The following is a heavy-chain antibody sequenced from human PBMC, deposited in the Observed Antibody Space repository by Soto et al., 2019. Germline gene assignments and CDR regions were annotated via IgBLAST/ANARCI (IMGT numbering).Heavy chain of an antibody. CDR3: ARAKTTRIVPENY. D-gene: IGHD3-22*01. CDR1: GDSVNSGTYY. Sequence: QVQLQESGPGLVKPSETLSLTCTVSGDSVNSGTYYWSCIRQPPGKGLEWIGYIYNSGTTKYNPSLKSRVTISVDTSKNQFSLNLSSVTAADTAVYYCARAKTTRIVPENYWGQGTLVTVSS. V-gene: IGHV4-61*01. J-gene: IGHJ4*02. CDR2: IYNSGTT.